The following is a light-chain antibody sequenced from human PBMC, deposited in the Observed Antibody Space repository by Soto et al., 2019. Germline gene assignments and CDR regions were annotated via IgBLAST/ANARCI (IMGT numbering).Light chain of an antibody. V-gene: IGKV3-20*01. CDR2: GAS. J-gene: IGKJ3*01. Sequence: EIVLTQSPGILSLSPGQRATLSCRASQCVGSNYLAWYQQKPGQPPRLLIYGASSRSTGIPDRFSVSGSGTDFTLTINRLEPEDFAVYYCQQYGNSPFAFGPGTKVHI. CDR3: QQYGNSPFA. CDR1: QCVGSNY.